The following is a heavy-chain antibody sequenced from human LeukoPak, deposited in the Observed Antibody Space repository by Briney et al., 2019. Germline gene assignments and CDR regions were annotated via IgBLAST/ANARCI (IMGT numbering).Heavy chain of an antibody. V-gene: IGHV1-2*06. CDR1: GYTFTGYY. CDR3: ARLGSWLLPRGYSDY. J-gene: IGHJ4*02. CDR2: INPNSGGT. Sequence: ASVKVSCKASGYTFTGYYMHWVRQAPGQGLEWMGRINPNSGGTNYAQKFQGRVTMTRDTSISTAYMELSRLRSDDTAVYYCARLGSWLLPRGYSDYWGQGTLVTVSS. D-gene: IGHD3-22*01.